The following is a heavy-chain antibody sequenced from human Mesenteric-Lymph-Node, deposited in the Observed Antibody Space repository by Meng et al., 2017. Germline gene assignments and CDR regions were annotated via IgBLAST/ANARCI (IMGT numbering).Heavy chain of an antibody. CDR1: GGSFIGYY. V-gene: IGHV4-34*01. J-gene: IGHJ2*01. D-gene: IGHD5-18*01. Sequence: GQLNKWGTGLLQHSEALSLTCCFYGGSFIGYYWSWIRQPPGKGLELIGHIYYSGSTSYNPSLKSRVTISVDTSNNQFSLKLSSVTAADTAVYYCARVGWRQWSFDLWGRGTLVTVSS. CDR3: ARVGWRQWSFDL. CDR2: IYYSGST.